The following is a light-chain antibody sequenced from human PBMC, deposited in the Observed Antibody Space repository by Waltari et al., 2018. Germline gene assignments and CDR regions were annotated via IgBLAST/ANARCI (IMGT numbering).Light chain of an antibody. J-gene: IGLJ2*01. CDR2: YDS. CDR3: QVCDSSSGQGV. CDR1: NIGSKS. Sequence: SYVLTQPPSVSVAPGKTARITCGGNNIGSKSVHWYQQKPGQAPVLVIYYDSDWPAGIPERFSGANAGNTATLTISRVEAGDEADYYCQVCDSSSGQGVFGGGTKLTVL. V-gene: IGLV3-21*04.